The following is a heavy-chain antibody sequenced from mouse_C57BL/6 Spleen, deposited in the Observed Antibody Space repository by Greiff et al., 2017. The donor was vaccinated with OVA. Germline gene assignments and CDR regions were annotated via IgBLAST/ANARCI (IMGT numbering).Heavy chain of an antibody. CDR3: ARYYGSSSSRYYAMDY. D-gene: IGHD1-1*01. CDR2: IYPGDGDT. V-gene: IGHV1-82*01. J-gene: IGHJ4*01. Sequence: QVQLQQSGPELVKPGASVKISCKASGYAFSSSWMNWVKQRPGKGLEWIGRIYPGDGDTNYNGKVKGKATLTADKSSSTAYMQLSSLTSEDSAVYFCARYYGSSSSRYYAMDYWGQGTSVTVSS. CDR1: GYAFSSSW.